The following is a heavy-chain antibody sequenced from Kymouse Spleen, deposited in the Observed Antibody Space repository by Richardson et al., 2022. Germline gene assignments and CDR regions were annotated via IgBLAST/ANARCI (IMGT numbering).Heavy chain of an antibody. Sequence: QVQLQESGPGLVKPSQTLSLTCTVSGGSISSGGYYWSWIRQHPGKGLEWIGYIYYSGSTYYNPSLKSRVTISVDTSKNQFSLKLSSVTAADTAVYYCARDHGYSGYDYYYYYGMDVWGQGTTVTVSS. CDR3: ARDHGYSGYDYYYYYGMDV. J-gene: IGHJ6*02. V-gene: IGHV4-31*03. CDR2: IYYSGST. CDR1: GGSISSGGYY. D-gene: IGHD5-12*01.